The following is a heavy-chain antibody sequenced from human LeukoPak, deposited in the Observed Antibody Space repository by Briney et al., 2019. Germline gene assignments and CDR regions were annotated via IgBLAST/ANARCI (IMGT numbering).Heavy chain of an antibody. D-gene: IGHD2/OR15-2a*01. CDR2: ISSSGSTI. CDR1: GFTFSDYH. Sequence: PGGSLRLSCAASGFTFSDYHMSWIRQAPGKGLEWVSYISSSGSTIYYADSVKGRFTISRDNAKNSLYLQMNSLRAEDTAVYYCARNRAYYYYYMDVWGKGTTVTVSS. J-gene: IGHJ6*03. CDR3: ARNRAYYYYYMDV. V-gene: IGHV3-11*04.